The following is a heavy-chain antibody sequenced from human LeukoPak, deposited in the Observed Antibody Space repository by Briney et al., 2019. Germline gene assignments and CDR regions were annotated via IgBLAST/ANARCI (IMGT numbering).Heavy chain of an antibody. V-gene: IGHV3-30-3*01. CDR1: GFTFSGYA. J-gene: IGHJ4*02. D-gene: IGHD6-19*01. Sequence: GGSLRLSCAASGFTFSGYAMHWVRQAPGKGLEWVAVISYDGSNKYYADSVKGRFTISRDNSKNTLYLQMNSLRAEDTAVYYCASAILRIAVADRFDYWGQGTLVTVSS. CDR3: ASAILRIAVADRFDY. CDR2: ISYDGSNK.